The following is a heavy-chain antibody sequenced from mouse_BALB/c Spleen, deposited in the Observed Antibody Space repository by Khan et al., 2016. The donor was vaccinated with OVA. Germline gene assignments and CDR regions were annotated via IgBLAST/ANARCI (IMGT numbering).Heavy chain of an antibody. D-gene: IGHD1-2*01. CDR2: IHPNNGDT. V-gene: IGHV1S29*02. CDR3: ARSGYGSCGY. J-gene: IGHJ3*02. CDR1: GYTFTDYN. Sequence: VQLQQSGPEVVRPGASVKISCKASGYTFTDYNMDWVKQSHGKSLEWIGYIHPNNGDTGYNQQFKTKATLTVDDSSSTVHMELRSLPSEDSAGYYCARSGYGSCGYWGQGTLVTVSA.